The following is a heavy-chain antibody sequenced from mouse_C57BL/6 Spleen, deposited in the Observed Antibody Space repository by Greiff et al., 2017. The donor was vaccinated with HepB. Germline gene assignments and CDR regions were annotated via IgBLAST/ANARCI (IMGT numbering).Heavy chain of an antibody. Sequence: EVMLVESGGGLVKPGGSLKLSCAASGFTFSDYGMHWVRQAPEKGLEWVAYISSGSSTIYYADTVKGRFTISRDNAKNTLFLQMTSLRSEDTAMYYCARDYDYYAMDYWGQGTSVTVSS. CDR1: GFTFSDYG. D-gene: IGHD1-1*02. J-gene: IGHJ4*01. V-gene: IGHV5-17*01. CDR3: ARDYDYYAMDY. CDR2: ISSGSSTI.